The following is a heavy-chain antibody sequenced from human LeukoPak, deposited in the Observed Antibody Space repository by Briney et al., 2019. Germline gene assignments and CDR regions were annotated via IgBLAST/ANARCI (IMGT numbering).Heavy chain of an antibody. CDR2: IYYSGST. CDR3: AKNPYYYYMDV. J-gene: IGHJ6*03. V-gene: IGHV4-59*12. Sequence: PSETLSLTCTVSGDSISSYYWSWIRQPPGKALEWIGYIYYSGSTNYNPSLKSRVTMSVDTSKNQFSLKLSSVTAADTAVYYCAKNPYYYYMDVWGKGTTVTVSS. CDR1: GDSISSYY.